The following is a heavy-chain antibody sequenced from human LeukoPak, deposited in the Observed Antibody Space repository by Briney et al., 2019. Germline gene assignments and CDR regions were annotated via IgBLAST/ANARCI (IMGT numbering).Heavy chain of an antibody. V-gene: IGHV3-21*01. CDR2: ISSSSSYI. D-gene: IGHD6-13*01. J-gene: IGHJ4*02. Sequence: PGGSLTLSCASSGFTFSSYRMNWVRQAAGRGLEWVSSISSSSSYIYYADSVKGRFTISRDNAKNSLYLQMNSLRAEYTAVYYCAREGQLVRWGDYWGQGTLVTVSS. CDR3: AREGQLVRWGDY. CDR1: GFTFSSYR.